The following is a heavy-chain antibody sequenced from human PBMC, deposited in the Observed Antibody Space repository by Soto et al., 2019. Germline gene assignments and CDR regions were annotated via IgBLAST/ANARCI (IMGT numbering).Heavy chain of an antibody. Sequence: GGSLRLSCAASGFTFSSYDMHWVRQVKGRNPEWVSIIGTGGDTHYAGSVKGRFTISRDNAETSLYLQMNSLRTEDTAVYYCARGSTTLGYYFTMDVWGQGTTVTVSS. CDR1: GFTFSSYD. CDR2: IGTGGDT. J-gene: IGHJ6*02. CDR3: ARGSTTLGYYFTMDV. V-gene: IGHV3-13*01. D-gene: IGHD2-2*01.